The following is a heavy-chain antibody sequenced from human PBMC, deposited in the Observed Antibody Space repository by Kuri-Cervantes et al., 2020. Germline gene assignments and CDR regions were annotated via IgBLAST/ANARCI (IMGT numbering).Heavy chain of an antibody. CDR3: AREQYSDNAFDI. CDR2: INGDGSAT. D-gene: IGHD1-26*01. J-gene: IGHJ3*02. CDR1: GFSFSSNW. V-gene: IGHV3-74*01. Sequence: GESLKISCAASGFSFSSNWMHWVRQVAGKGLVWVSRINGDGSATNYADSVKGRFTISRDNAKNTLYLQMNSLRAEDTAVYYCAREQYSDNAFDIWGQGTMVTVSS.